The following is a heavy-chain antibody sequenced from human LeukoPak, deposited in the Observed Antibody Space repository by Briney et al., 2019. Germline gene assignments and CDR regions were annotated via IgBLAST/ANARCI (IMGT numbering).Heavy chain of an antibody. CDR1: GFTFSSYA. CDR2: ISSSSSYI. V-gene: IGHV3-21*01. J-gene: IGHJ4*02. CDR3: AGGLRFLEHDY. D-gene: IGHD3-3*01. Sequence: GGSLRLSCAASGFTFSSYAMSWVRQAPGKGLEWVSSISSSSSYIYYADSVKGRFTISRDNAKNSLYLQMNSLRAEDTAVYYCAGGLRFLEHDYWGQGTLVTVSS.